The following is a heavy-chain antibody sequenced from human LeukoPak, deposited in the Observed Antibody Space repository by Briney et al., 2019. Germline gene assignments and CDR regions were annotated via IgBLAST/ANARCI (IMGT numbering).Heavy chain of an antibody. CDR3: ARTYYYESSGYYRYFDY. Sequence: ASVKVSCKASGYTFTSYGISWVRQAPGQGLEWMGWISAYNGNTNYAQRLQGRVTMTTDTSTSTAYMELRSLRSDDTAVYYCARTYYYESSGYYRYFDYWGQGTLVTVSS. CDR1: GYTFTSYG. J-gene: IGHJ4*02. D-gene: IGHD3-22*01. CDR2: ISAYNGNT. V-gene: IGHV1-18*01.